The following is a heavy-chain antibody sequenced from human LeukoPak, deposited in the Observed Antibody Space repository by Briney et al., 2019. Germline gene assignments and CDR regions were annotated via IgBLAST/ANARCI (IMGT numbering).Heavy chain of an antibody. CDR3: ARWGDLLPDYYYGMDV. Sequence: SETLSLTCTVSGGSISSYYWSWIRQPAGKGQEWIGRIYTSGSTNYNPSLKSRVTMSVDTSKNQFSLKLSSVTAADTAVYYCARWGDLLPDYYYGMDVWGQGTTVTVSS. CDR2: IYTSGST. V-gene: IGHV4-4*07. CDR1: GGSISSYY. D-gene: IGHD1-26*01. J-gene: IGHJ6*02.